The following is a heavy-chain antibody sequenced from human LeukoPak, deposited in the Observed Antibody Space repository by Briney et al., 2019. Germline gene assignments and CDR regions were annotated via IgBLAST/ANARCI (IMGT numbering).Heavy chain of an antibody. CDR3: ARSPAGPYYFDY. CDR1: GGTLSSYA. CDR2: IIPILGIA. D-gene: IGHD6-19*01. V-gene: IGHV1-69*04. J-gene: IGHJ4*02. Sequence: GASVKVSCKASGGTLSSYAISWVRQAPGQGLEWMGRIIPILGIANYAQKFQGRVTITADKSTSTAYMELSSLRSEDTAVYYCARSPAGPYYFDYWGQGTLVTVSS.